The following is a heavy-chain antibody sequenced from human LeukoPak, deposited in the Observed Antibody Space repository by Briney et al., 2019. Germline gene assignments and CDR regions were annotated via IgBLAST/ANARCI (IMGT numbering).Heavy chain of an antibody. CDR2: INHSGST. J-gene: IGHJ4*02. Sequence: PSETLSLTCAVYGGSFSGYYWSWLRQPPGKGLEWIGEINHSGSTNYNPSLKSRVTISVDTSKNQFSLKLSSVTAADTAVYYCARAHRLEPRRPYFDYWGQGTLVTVSS. CDR1: GGSFSGYY. D-gene: IGHD1-1*01. CDR3: ARAHRLEPRRPYFDY. V-gene: IGHV4-34*01.